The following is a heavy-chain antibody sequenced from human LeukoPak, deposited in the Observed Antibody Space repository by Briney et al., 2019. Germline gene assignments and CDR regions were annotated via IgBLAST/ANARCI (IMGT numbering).Heavy chain of an antibody. D-gene: IGHD5-18*01. Sequence: PSETLSLTCTVSGGSINSGSYYRSWIRQPAGRGLEWIGSIYTSGSTNYNPSLKSRVTISVDTSKNQFSLKLSSVTAADTAVYYCAREVTLLYTAMVTGYFDYWGQGTLVTVSS. J-gene: IGHJ4*02. V-gene: IGHV4-61*02. CDR2: IYTSGST. CDR1: GGSINSGSYY. CDR3: AREVTLLYTAMVTGYFDY.